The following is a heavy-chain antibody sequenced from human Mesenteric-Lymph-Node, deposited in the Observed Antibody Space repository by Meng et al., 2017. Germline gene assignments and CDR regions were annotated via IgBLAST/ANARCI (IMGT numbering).Heavy chain of an antibody. V-gene: IGHV3-21*01. CDR2: ISSSSSYI. CDR1: GFTFSSYS. CDR3: ARMVSPSPTAMVTYYYYGMDV. Sequence: GGSLRLSCAASGFTFSSYSMNWVRQAPGKGLEWVSSISSSSSYIYYADSVKGRFTISRDNAKNSLYLQMNSLRAEDTAVYYCARMVSPSPTAMVTYYYYGMDVWGQGTTVTVSS. J-gene: IGHJ6*02. D-gene: IGHD5-18*01.